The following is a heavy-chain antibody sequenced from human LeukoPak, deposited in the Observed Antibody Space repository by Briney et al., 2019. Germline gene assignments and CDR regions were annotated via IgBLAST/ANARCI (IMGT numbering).Heavy chain of an antibody. J-gene: IGHJ4*02. CDR3: ARDGGSGFDY. Sequence: SETLSLTCTVSGGSISRYYWTWIRQPPAKGLEWIGYIYYSGSTNYNPSLKSRLTISVDTSKNQVSLKLTSVTVADTAVYYCARDGGSGFDYWGLGTLVTVSS. D-gene: IGHD3-10*01. V-gene: IGHV4-59*01. CDR2: IYYSGST. CDR1: GGSISRYY.